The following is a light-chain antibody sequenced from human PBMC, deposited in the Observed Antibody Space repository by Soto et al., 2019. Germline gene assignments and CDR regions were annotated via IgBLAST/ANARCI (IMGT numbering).Light chain of an antibody. Sequence: DIVFTQSPGTLSLSPGERATLSCRASQSIRSSYLAWFQQKPGQSPRLLVYGASSRATGIPDRFSGSGSGTDFTLAISRXEPEDFALYYCQQYGSSPFTFGGGTKVDIK. CDR2: GAS. CDR1: QSIRSSY. J-gene: IGKJ4*01. CDR3: QQYGSSPFT. V-gene: IGKV3-20*01.